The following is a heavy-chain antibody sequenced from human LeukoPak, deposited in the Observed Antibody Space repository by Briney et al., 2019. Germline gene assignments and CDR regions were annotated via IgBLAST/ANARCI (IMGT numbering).Heavy chain of an antibody. V-gene: IGHV4-59*01. CDR3: ARGYCSSTSCYKWFDP. CDR1: GGSISSYY. CDR2: IYYSGST. J-gene: IGHJ5*02. D-gene: IGHD2-2*02. Sequence: SETLSLTCTVSGGSISSYYRSWIRQPPGKGLEWIGYIYYSGSTDYNPSLKSRVTISVDTSKNQFSLKLSSVTAADTAVYYCARGYCSSTSCYKWFDPWGQGTLVTVSS.